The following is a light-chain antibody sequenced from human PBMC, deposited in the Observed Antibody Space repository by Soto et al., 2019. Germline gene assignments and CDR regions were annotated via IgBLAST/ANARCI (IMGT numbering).Light chain of an antibody. CDR1: SSNIGSNY. J-gene: IGLJ7*01. V-gene: IGLV1-47*01. CDR3: SAWDDSLSGPV. CDR2: RND. Sequence: QSVLTQPPSASGTPGQRVTISCSGSSSNIGSNYVYWYRQLPGTAPNVLIYRNDERPSGVPDRFSGSKSGSSASLAISGLRSEDEADDYCSAWDDSLSGPVFGRGTQLTVL.